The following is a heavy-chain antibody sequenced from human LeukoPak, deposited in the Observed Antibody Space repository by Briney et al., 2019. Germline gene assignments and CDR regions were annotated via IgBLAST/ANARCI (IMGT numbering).Heavy chain of an antibody. CDR3: ARVRSAYGSLTNWFDP. D-gene: IGHD4-17*01. Sequence: SETLSLTCTGSGGSISSYYWSWIRQPPGKGLEWIGYIYYSGSTNYNPSLKSRVTISVDTSKNQFSLKLSSVTAADTAVYYCARVRSAYGSLTNWFDPWGQGTLVTVSS. CDR2: IYYSGST. V-gene: IGHV4-59*01. CDR1: GGSISSYY. J-gene: IGHJ5*02.